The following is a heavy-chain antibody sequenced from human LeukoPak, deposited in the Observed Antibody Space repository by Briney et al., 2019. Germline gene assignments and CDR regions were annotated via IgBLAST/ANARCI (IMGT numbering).Heavy chain of an antibody. Sequence: ASVKVSCKASGYTFTGYYMHWVRQAPGQGLEWMGWINPNSGGTNYAQKFQGRVTMTRDTSISTAYMELSRLRSDNTAVYYCARDGVVVVPAGRYYYYGMDVWGQGTTVTVSS. CDR1: GYTFTGYY. CDR2: INPNSGGT. CDR3: ARDGVVVVPAGRYYYYGMDV. V-gene: IGHV1-2*02. D-gene: IGHD2-2*01. J-gene: IGHJ6*02.